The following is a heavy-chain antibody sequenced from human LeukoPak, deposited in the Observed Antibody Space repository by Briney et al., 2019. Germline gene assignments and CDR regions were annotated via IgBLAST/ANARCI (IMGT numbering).Heavy chain of an antibody. V-gene: IGHV5-51*01. CDR1: GYTFASYW. J-gene: IGHJ4*02. Sequence: PGGSLRLSCKGSGYTFASYWIALVRQMPGNGLEWMGIIYPGDSDTRYSPSFQGQVTISADKSINTAYLQWSSLKASDTAMYYCARQIADSSGPIDYWGQGALVTVSS. CDR2: IYPGDSDT. D-gene: IGHD6-19*01. CDR3: ARQIADSSGPIDY.